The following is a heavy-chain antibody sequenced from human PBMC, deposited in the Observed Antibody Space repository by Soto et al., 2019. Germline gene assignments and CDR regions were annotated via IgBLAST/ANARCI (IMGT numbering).Heavy chain of an antibody. CDR2: INHSGST. CDR3: ARGRGCFSY. Sequence: SETLSLTCAVYGGSFSGYYWSWIRQPPGKGLEWIGEINHSGSTNYNPSLKSRVTISVDTSKNQFSLKLSSVTAADTAVYYCARGRGCFSYWGQGTLVTVSS. D-gene: IGHD3-10*01. V-gene: IGHV4-34*01. J-gene: IGHJ4*02. CDR1: GGSFSGYY.